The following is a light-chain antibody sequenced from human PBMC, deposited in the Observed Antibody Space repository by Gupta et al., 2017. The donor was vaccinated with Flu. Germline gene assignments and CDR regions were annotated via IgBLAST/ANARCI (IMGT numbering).Light chain of an antibody. Sequence: SASASPGQSVTISCSGTSSDVGGYDYVSWYQQHPDKAPRLIISEVNKRPSGVPDRFSGSKSGNTASLTVSGLQTDDEALYVCDSSGGSDIPWVFGTGTELTVL. CDR3: DSSGGSDIPWV. CDR1: SSDVGGYDY. CDR2: EVN. V-gene: IGLV2-8*01. J-gene: IGLJ1*01.